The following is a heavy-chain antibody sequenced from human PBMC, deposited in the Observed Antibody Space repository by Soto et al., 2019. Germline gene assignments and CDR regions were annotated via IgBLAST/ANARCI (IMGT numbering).Heavy chain of an antibody. D-gene: IGHD5-18*01. V-gene: IGHV4-34*01. CDR1: GGSFSGYY. Sequence: QVQLQQWGAGLLKPSETLSLSCAVYGGSFSGYYWSWIRQPPGKGLEWIGEINHSGSTNYNPSLKSRVTISVGTSQNQFSLQLRSVTAADTAVYYCARALGYSYGHLPIDYWGQGTLVTVSS. J-gene: IGHJ4*02. CDR2: INHSGST. CDR3: ARALGYSYGHLPIDY.